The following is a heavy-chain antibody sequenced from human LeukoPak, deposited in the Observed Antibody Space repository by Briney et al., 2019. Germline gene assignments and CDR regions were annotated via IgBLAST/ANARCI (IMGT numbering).Heavy chain of an antibody. CDR1: GFTFSSYA. CDR2: IGAGGTFT. V-gene: IGHV3-23*01. J-gene: IGHJ4*02. D-gene: IGHD4-11*01. CDR3: AKDLDYTIYGYYFDY. Sequence: GGSLRLSCTASGFTFSSYAMNCVRQAPGKGLEWVSGIGAGGTFTYYADSVKGRFTIFRDNSRNTLYLQMNSLRADDTAVYYCAKDLDYTIYGYYFDYWGQGTLVTVSS.